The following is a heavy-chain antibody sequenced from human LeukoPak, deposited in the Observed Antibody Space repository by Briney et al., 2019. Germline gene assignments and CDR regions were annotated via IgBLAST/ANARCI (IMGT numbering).Heavy chain of an antibody. CDR2: ISGGSERT. CDR1: GFTFSNYA. J-gene: IGHJ4*02. D-gene: IGHD1-7*01. V-gene: IGHV3-23*01. Sequence: GGSLRLSCEASGFTFSNYAMNWVRQAPGKGLEWVSGISGGSERTFYAESVKGRFTMSRDNSKNTLYLHMNSLRVEDSAVYYCAKDPAHSWNWSFDYWGQGTLVTVPP. CDR3: AKDPAHSWNWSFDY.